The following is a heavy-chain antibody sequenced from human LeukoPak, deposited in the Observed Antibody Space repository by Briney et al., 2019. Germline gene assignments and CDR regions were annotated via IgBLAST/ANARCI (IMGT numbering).Heavy chain of an antibody. D-gene: IGHD2/OR15-2a*01. CDR3: AKYLSAKGPPYGLDV. CDR1: GFTLSGSE. Sequence: PGGSLRLSCAASGFTLSGSEMNWVRQTPGEGLEWVSYSSSGGSSIYYADSVKGRFTISRDNSKNTLYLQMNSLRAEDTAIYYCAKYLSAKGPPYGLDVWGQGTTVTVSS. V-gene: IGHV3-48*03. J-gene: IGHJ6*02. CDR2: SSSGGSSI.